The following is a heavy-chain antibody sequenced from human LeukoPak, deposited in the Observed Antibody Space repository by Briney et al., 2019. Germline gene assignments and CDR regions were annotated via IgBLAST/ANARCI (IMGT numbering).Heavy chain of an antibody. CDR1: GGSISSGGYY. Sequence: SQTLSLTCTVSGGSISSGGYYWSWIRQPPGKGLEWIGEINHSGSTNYNPSLKSRVTISVDTSKNQFSLKLSSVTAADTAVYYCARLRITMVRGVLSPRYFDYWGQGTLVTVSS. J-gene: IGHJ4*02. CDR3: ARLRITMVRGVLSPRYFDY. D-gene: IGHD3-10*01. V-gene: IGHV4-30-2*01. CDR2: INHSGST.